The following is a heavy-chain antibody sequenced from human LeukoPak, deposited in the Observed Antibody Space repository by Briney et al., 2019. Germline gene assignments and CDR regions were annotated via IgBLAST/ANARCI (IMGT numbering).Heavy chain of an antibody. CDR2: IYTSGST. D-gene: IGHD2-15*01. J-gene: IGHJ4*02. V-gene: IGHV4-4*07. Sequence: SETLSLTCTVSGGSISSYYWTWIRQPAGKGLEWIGRIYTSGSTNYNPSLKSRVTISVDTSKNQFSLKLSSVTAADTAVYYCAQIIVVVVAATRFGTWGQGTLVTVSS. CDR1: GGSISSYY. CDR3: AQIIVVVVAATRFGT.